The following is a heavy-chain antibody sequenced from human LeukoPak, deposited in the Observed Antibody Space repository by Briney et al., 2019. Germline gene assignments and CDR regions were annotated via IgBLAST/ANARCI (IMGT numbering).Heavy chain of an antibody. CDR1: GFTVSSNY. CDR2: IYSGGST. CDR3: ARDPAGAVDY. J-gene: IGHJ4*02. D-gene: IGHD1-26*01. V-gene: IGHV3-66*02. Sequence: PGGSLRLSCAASGFTVSSNYMSWVRQAPGKGLEWVSVIYSGGSTYYADSGRGQFTISRDNSKNTLYLQMNSLRAEDTAVYYCARDPAGAVDYWGQGTLVTVSS.